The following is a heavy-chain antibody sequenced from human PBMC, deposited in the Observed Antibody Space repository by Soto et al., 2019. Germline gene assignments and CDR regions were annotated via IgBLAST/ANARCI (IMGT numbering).Heavy chain of an antibody. Sequence: QVQLVQSGAEVKKPGASVKVSCKASGYTFTSYPTHWVRQAPGQRLECMGCIDAGNGNTQYSQTFRARVTFPTDTSASTAYMDLSSLRSEDTAVYYCARDRYTYVSPYYGMDVWGPGTTVTVSS. CDR2: IDAGNGNT. V-gene: IGHV1-3*01. J-gene: IGHJ6*02. D-gene: IGHD5-18*01. CDR1: GYTFTSYP. CDR3: ARDRYTYVSPYYGMDV.